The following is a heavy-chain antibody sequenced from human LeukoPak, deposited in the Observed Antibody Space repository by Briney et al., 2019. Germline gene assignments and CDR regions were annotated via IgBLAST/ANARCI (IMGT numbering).Heavy chain of an antibody. CDR3: ARRTGESGYYPFDY. CDR2: ISSSSTTI. D-gene: IGHD3-3*01. V-gene: IGHV3-11*04. CDR1: GFTFSDYY. J-gene: IGHJ4*02. Sequence: GGSLRLSCATSGFTFSDYYMNWIRQAPGKGLEWVSYISSSSTTIYYADSVKGRFTISRDNAKNSLYLQMNSLRAEDTAVYYCARRTGESGYYPFDYWGQGTLVTVSS.